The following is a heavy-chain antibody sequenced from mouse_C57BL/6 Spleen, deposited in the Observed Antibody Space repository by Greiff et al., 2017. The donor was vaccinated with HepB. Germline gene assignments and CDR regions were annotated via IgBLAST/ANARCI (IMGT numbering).Heavy chain of an antibody. V-gene: IGHV3-6*01. D-gene: IGHD1-1*01. CDR1: GYSITSGYY. CDR2: ISYDGSN. CDR3: ASYYYGSSYYAMDY. J-gene: IGHJ4*01. Sequence: EVKLMESGPGLVKPSQSLSLTCSVTGYSITSGYYWYWIRQFPGNKLEWMGYISYDGSNNYNPSLKNRISITRDTSKNQFFLKLNSVTTEDTATYYCASYYYGSSYYAMDYWGQGTSVTVSS.